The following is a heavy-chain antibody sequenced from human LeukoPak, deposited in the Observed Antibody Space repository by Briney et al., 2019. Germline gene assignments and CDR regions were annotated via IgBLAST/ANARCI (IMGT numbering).Heavy chain of an antibody. Sequence: GGSLRLSCAASGFTFDDYAMPWVRQAPGKGLEWVSGISWNSGSIDYADSVKGRFTISRDNAKNSLYLQMNSLRAEDTALYYCARVARIAVAGYYYSYMDVWGKGTTVTVSS. CDR2: ISWNSGSI. J-gene: IGHJ6*03. CDR1: GFTFDDYA. V-gene: IGHV3-9*01. CDR3: ARVARIAVAGYYYSYMDV. D-gene: IGHD6-19*01.